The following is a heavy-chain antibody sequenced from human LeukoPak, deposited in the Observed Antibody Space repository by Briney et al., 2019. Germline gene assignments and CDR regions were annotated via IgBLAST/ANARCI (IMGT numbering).Heavy chain of an antibody. CDR3: LRDSSGYYVD. D-gene: IGHD3-22*01. V-gene: IGHV1-18*01. CDR1: GYTFTSYG. J-gene: IGHJ4*02. CDR2: ISAYNGNT. Sequence: ASVKVSCKASGYTFTSYGISWVRQAPGQGLEWMGWISAYNGNTNYAQKLQGGVTITTDESTSTAYMELSSLRSEDTAVYYCLRDSSGYYVDWGQRTLVTVSS.